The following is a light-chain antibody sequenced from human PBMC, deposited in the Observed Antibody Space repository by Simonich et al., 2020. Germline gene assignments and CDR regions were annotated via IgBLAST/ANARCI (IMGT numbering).Light chain of an antibody. CDR2: EDN. V-gene: IGLV6-57*03. Sequence: NFMLTQPHSVSESPGTTVTISCTRSSGSIASNYVQWYQQRPGSAPTTVIYEDNQRPSGVPARFSGSIDSSSNSAALTISGLKTEDEADYYCQSYDSSNWVFGGGTKLTVL. J-gene: IGLJ3*02. CDR3: QSYDSSNWV. CDR1: SGSIASNY.